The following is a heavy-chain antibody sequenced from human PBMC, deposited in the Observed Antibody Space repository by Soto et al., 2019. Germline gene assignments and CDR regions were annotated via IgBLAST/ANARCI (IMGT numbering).Heavy chain of an antibody. J-gene: IGHJ4*02. CDR2: IYYSGST. CDR1: GGSISSSGYY. Sequence: SETLSLTCTVSGGSISSSGYYWGWIRQPPGKGLEWIGSIYYSGSTYYNPSLKSRVTISVDTSKNQFSLKLSSVTAADTAVYYCARHTGSGSSGWYSRLDYFDYWGQGTLVTVSS. CDR3: ARHTGSGSSGWYSRLDYFDY. V-gene: IGHV4-39*01. D-gene: IGHD6-19*01.